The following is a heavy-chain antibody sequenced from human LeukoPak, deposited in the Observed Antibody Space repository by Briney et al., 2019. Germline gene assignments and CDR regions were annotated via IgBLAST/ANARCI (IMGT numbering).Heavy chain of an antibody. CDR2: INPNSGGT. CDR3: ASGYCSGGSCSYYSDY. Sequence: ASVKVSCKASGYTFTGYYMHWVRQAPGQGGEWVGRINPNSGGTNYAQKFQGRVTMTRDTSISTAYMELSRLRSDETAVYYCASGYCSGGSCSYYSDYWGQGTLVTVSS. D-gene: IGHD2-15*01. V-gene: IGHV1-2*06. CDR1: GYTFTGYY. J-gene: IGHJ4*02.